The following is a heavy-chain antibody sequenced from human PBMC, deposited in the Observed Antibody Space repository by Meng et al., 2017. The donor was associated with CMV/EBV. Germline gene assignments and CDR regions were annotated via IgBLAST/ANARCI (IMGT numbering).Heavy chain of an antibody. J-gene: IGHJ6*02. CDR1: GFTFSSYA. D-gene: IGHD3-3*01. CDR3: ARGGRIIFGVVIIPGDYYYYGMDV. CDR2: ISYDGSNK. Sequence: GESLKISCAASGFTFSSYAMHWVRQAPGKGLEWVAVISYDGSNKYYADSVKGRFTISRDNSKNTLYLQMNSLRAEDTAVYYCARGGRIIFGVVIIPGDYYYYGMDVWGQGTTVTVSS. V-gene: IGHV3-30*04.